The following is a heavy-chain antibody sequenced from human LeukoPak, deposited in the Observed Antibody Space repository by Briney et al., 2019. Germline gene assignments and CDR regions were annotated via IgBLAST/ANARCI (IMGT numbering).Heavy chain of an antibody. J-gene: IGHJ4*02. CDR1: GYTFTSYY. CDR3: ARSLLHCGGDCYSFDY. V-gene: IGHV1-46*01. Sequence: ASVKVSCKASGYTFTSYYMHWVRQAPGQGLEWMGIISPTGGSTSYAQKFQDRVTMTRHTTTSTVYMELSSLRSEDTAVYYCARSLLHCGGDCYSFDYWSQGTLVTVPS. CDR2: ISPTGGST. D-gene: IGHD2-21*02.